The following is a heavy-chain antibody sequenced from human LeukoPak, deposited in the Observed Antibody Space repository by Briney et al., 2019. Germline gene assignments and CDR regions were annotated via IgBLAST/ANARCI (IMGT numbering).Heavy chain of an antibody. CDR1: GFTFSSYA. CDR2: ISYDGSNK. J-gene: IGHJ4*02. D-gene: IGHD2-21*01. V-gene: IGHV3-30-3*02. CDR3: AKPRALLVIGGDH. Sequence: GGSLRLSCAASGFTFSSYAMHWVRQAPGKGLEWVAVISYDGSNKYYADSVKGRFTISRDNSKNTLYLQMNSLRAEDTAVYYCAKPRALLVIGGDHWGQGSLVTVSS.